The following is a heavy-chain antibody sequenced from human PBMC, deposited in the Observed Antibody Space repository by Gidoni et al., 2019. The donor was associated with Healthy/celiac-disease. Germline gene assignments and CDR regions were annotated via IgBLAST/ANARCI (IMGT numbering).Heavy chain of an antibody. CDR3: ARDLVTGTTN. D-gene: IGHD1-7*01. CDR2: IIPIFGKA. Sequence: QLQLVQSGAEVQKPGSSVKVSCTASGGTFSSYATSWVRQAPGQGLEWMGGIIPIFGKANYAQKFQGRVTITADESTSTAYMGLSSLRSEDTAVYYCARDLVTGTTNWGQGTLVTVSS. CDR1: GGTFSSYA. V-gene: IGHV1-69*01. J-gene: IGHJ4*02.